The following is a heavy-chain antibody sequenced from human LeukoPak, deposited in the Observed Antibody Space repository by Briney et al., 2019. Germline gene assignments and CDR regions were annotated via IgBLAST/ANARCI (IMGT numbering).Heavy chain of an antibody. V-gene: IGHV4-39*01. Sequence: GSLRLSCAGSGFTFSSYTMNWVRQPPGKGLEWIGSIYYSGSTYYNPSLKSRVTISVDTSKNQFSLKLSSVTAADTAVYYCARQDYDFWSGHNWFDPWGQGTLVTVSS. J-gene: IGHJ5*02. CDR2: IYYSGST. D-gene: IGHD3-3*01. CDR3: ARQDYDFWSGHNWFDP. CDR1: GFTFSSYT.